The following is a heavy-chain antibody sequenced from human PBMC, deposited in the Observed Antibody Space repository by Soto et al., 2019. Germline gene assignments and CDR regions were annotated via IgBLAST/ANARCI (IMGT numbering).Heavy chain of an antibody. J-gene: IGHJ4*02. CDR1: GFTFSSYG. CDR2: ISYDGSNK. V-gene: IGHV3-30*18. D-gene: IGHD6-19*01. Sequence: GGSLRLSCAASGFTFSSYGMHWVRQAPGKGLEWVAVISYDGSNKYYADSVKGRFTISRDNSKNTLYLQMNSLRAEDTAVYYCAKDPYSSGWYYFDYWGQGTLVTVSS. CDR3: AKDPYSSGWYYFDY.